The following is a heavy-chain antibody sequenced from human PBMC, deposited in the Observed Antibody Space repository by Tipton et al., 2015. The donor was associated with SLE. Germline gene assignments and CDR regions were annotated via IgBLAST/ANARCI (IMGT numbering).Heavy chain of an antibody. CDR3: ARVGENYYDSSGYYYY. J-gene: IGHJ4*02. V-gene: IGHV4-34*01. Sequence: TLSLTCAVYGVSFSGYYWSWIRQPPGKGLEWIGEINHSGSTNYNPSLKSRVTISVDRSKNQFSLKLSSVTAADTAVYYCARVGENYYDSSGYYYYWGQGTLVTVSS. CDR2: INHSGST. CDR1: GVSFSGYY. D-gene: IGHD3-22*01.